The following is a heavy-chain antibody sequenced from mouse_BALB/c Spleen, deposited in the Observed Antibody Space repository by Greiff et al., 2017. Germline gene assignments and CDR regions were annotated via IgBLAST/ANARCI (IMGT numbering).Heavy chain of an antibody. V-gene: IGHV1-7*01. D-gene: IGHD2-2*01. CDR2: INPSTGYT. CDR1: GYTFTSYW. Sequence: QVHVKQSGAELAKPGASVKMSCKASGYTFTSYWMHWVKQRPGQGLEWIGYINPSTGYTEYNQKFKDKATLTADKSSSTAYMQLSSLTSEDSAVYYCAFYGYDVFYAMDYWGQGTSVTVSS. J-gene: IGHJ4*01. CDR3: AFYGYDVFYAMDY.